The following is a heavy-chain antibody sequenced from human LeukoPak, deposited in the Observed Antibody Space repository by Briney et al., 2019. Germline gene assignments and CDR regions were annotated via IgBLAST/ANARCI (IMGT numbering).Heavy chain of an antibody. CDR1: GFTFSSYA. Sequence: GRSLRLSCAASGFTFSSYAMHWVRQAPGKGLEWVAVISYDGGNKYYADSVKGRFTISRDNSKNTLYLQMNSLRAEDTAVYYCARDRDSGNYCEYWGQGTLVTVSS. CDR2: ISYDGGNK. J-gene: IGHJ4*02. D-gene: IGHD1-26*01. CDR3: ARDRDSGNYCEY. V-gene: IGHV3-30*04.